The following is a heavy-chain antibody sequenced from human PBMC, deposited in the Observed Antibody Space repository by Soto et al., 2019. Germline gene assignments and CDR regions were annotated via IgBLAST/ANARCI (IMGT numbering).Heavy chain of an antibody. D-gene: IGHD5-12*01. CDR3: ARWLGYGPHFGY. J-gene: IGHJ4*02. V-gene: IGHV4-59*08. CDR2: IYYSGST. Sequence: SETLSLTWSISGGSISGYHWNWIRQPPGKGLEWIGYIYYSGSTYYNPSLKSRVTISVDTSKNQFSLKLSSVTAADTAVYYCARWLGYGPHFGYWGQGTLVTVSS. CDR1: GGSISGYH.